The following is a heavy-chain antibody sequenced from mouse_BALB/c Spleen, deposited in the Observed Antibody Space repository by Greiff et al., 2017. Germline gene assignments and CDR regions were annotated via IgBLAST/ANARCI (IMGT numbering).Heavy chain of an antibody. V-gene: IGHV3-2*02. J-gene: IGHJ2*01. D-gene: IGHD2-4*01. Sequence: EVQLVESGPGLVKPSQSLSLTCTVTGYSITSDYAWNWIRQFPGNKLEWMGYISYSGSTSYNPSLKSRISITRDTSKNQFFLQLNSVTTEDTATYYCASFYDYDDYFDYWGQGTTLTVSS. CDR1: GYSITSDYA. CDR3: ASFYDYDDYFDY. CDR2: ISYSGST.